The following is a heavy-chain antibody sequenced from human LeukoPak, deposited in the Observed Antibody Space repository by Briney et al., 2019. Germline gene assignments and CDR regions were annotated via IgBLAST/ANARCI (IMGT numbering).Heavy chain of an antibody. CDR3: ARDPVGTEGGSSSWYLFFDY. CDR1: GFTFSSYA. Sequence: GGSLRPSCAASGFTFSSYAMSWVRQAPGKGLEWVSAISGSGGSTYYADSVKGRFTISRDNSKNTLYLQMNSLRAEDTAVYYCARDPVGTEGGSSSWYLFFDYWGQGTLVTVSS. D-gene: IGHD6-13*01. J-gene: IGHJ4*02. CDR2: ISGSGGST. V-gene: IGHV3-23*01.